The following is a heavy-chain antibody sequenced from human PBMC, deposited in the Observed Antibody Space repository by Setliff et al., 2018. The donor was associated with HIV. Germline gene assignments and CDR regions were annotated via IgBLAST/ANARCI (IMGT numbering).Heavy chain of an antibody. CDR3: ARKSMVTTEPLRY. J-gene: IGHJ4*02. D-gene: IGHD4-17*01. Sequence: SETLSLTCSVSGASMSSGRFSYNWFRQPAGKGLQWIGHIYTTGVTDYNPSLKSRVTISLDTSKNQISLNLTSVTGADTAVYYCARKSMVTTEPLRYWGQGILVTVSS. CDR2: IYTTGVT. V-gene: IGHV4-61*09. CDR1: GASMSSGRFS.